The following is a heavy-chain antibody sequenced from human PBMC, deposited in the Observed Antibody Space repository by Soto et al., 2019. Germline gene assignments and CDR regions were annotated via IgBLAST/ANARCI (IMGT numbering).Heavy chain of an antibody. Sequence: EVQLVESGGGLVQPGGSLRLSCAASGFTFSSYSMKWVRQAPGKGLEWVSDISSSSSTINYADSVKGRFTKSIDNAKNSLYLQMNCLRAEDTAAYYCAMHSERISQIGRFAPWAQGPLITVSS. CDR1: GFTFSSYS. CDR3: AMHSERISQIGRFAP. V-gene: IGHV3-48*01. D-gene: IGHD1-1*01. CDR2: ISSSSSTI. J-gene: IGHJ5*02.